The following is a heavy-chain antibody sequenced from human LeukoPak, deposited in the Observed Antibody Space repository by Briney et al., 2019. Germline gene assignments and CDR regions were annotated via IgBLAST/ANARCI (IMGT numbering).Heavy chain of an antibody. CDR1: GFAFSSYA. D-gene: IGHD2-2*01. CDR2: ISSNGGST. J-gene: IGHJ4*02. Sequence: GGSLRLSCAASGFAFSSYAMHWVRQAPGKGPEYVSAISSNGGSTYYANSVKGRFTISRDNSKNTLYLQMGSLRAEDMAVYYCARSSRDCSGTSCNHDYWGQGTLVTVSS. V-gene: IGHV3-64*01. CDR3: ARSSRDCSGTSCNHDY.